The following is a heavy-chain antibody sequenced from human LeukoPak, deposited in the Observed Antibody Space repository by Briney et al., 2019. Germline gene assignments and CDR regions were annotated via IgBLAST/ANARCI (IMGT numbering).Heavy chain of an antibody. CDR2: IHSSGST. CDR3: PGLGSYSDH. D-gene: IGHD1-26*01. V-gene: IGHV4-4*09. Sequence: PSETLSLTCSVSDGTIRSYYWSWIRQPPGKGLEWIGYIHSSGSTHYNPSLRGRVTTSLDTSKNRFSLKLTSVTAADTAVYYCPGLGSYSDHWGQGTLVTVSS. CDR1: DGTIRSYY. J-gene: IGHJ4*02.